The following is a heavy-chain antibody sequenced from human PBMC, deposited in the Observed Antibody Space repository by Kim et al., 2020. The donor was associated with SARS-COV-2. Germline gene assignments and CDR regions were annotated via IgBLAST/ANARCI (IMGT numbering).Heavy chain of an antibody. CDR3: ARRLMRGWFDP. V-gene: IGHV4-39*01. Sequence: SETLSLTCTVSGGSISSSSYYWGWIRQPPGKGLEWIGSIYYSGSTYYNPSLKSRVTISVDTSKNQFSLKLSSVTAADTAVYYCARRLMRGWFDPWGQGTLVTVSS. CDR2: IYYSGST. J-gene: IGHJ5*02. CDR1: GGSISSSSYY.